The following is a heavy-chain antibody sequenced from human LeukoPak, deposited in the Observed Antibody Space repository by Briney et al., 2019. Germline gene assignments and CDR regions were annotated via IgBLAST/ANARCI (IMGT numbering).Heavy chain of an antibody. J-gene: IGHJ6*03. V-gene: IGHV1-2*02. CDR3: ARVDSSYYYYYYMDV. CDR1: GYTFTGYY. CDR2: INPNSGGT. Sequence: ASVKVSCKASGYTFTGYYMHWVRQAPGQGLEWMGWINPNSGGTNYAQKFQGRVTMTRDTFISTAYMELSRLRSDDTAVYYCARVDSSYYYYYYMDVWGKGTTVTVSS. D-gene: IGHD6-13*01.